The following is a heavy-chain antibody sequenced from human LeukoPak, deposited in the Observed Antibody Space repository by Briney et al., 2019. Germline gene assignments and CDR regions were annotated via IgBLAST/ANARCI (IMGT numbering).Heavy chain of an antibody. D-gene: IGHD4-11*01. J-gene: IGHJ6*03. CDR2: INSDGINT. Sequence: GGSLRLSCAASGFTFSNYWMHWVRQAPGKGLVWVSRINSDGINTSYADSVKGRFTISRDNSKNTLYLQMNSLRAEDTAVYYCAKRNYGVYYYYYMDVWGKGTTVTVSS. V-gene: IGHV3-74*01. CDR3: AKRNYGVYYYYYMDV. CDR1: GFTFSNYW.